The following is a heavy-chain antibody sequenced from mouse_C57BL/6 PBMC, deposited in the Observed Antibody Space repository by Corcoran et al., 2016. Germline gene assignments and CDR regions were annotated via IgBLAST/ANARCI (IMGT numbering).Heavy chain of an antibody. CDR2: INPYNGGT. V-gene: IGHV1-26*01. J-gene: IGHJ2*01. CDR1: GYTFTDYY. D-gene: IGHD1-1*01. Sequence: EVQLQQSGPELVKPGASVKISCKASGYTFTDYYMNWVKQSHGKSLEWIGDINPYNGGTSYNQKFKGKATLTVDKSSSTAYMELNSLTSEDSAVYYCARSVTTVVAFDYWGQGTTLTVSS. CDR3: ARSVTTVVAFDY.